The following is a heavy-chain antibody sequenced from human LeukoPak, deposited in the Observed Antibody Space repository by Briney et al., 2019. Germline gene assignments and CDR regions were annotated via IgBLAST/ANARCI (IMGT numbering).Heavy chain of an antibody. CDR3: AKDTGDYYYGMDV. CDR1: GFTFSSYA. Sequence: GGSLRLSCAASGFTFSSYAMHWVRQAPGKGLEWVAVISYDGSNKYYADSVKGRFTISRDNSKNTLYLQMNSLRAEDTAVYYCAKDTGDYYYGMDVWGQGTTVTVSS. V-gene: IGHV3-30*04. D-gene: IGHD7-27*01. CDR2: ISYDGSNK. J-gene: IGHJ6*02.